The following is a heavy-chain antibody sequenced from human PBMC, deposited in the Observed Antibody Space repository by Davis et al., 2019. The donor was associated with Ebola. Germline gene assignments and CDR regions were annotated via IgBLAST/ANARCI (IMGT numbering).Heavy chain of an antibody. J-gene: IGHJ5*02. D-gene: IGHD2-8*01. V-gene: IGHV3-30*18. CDR3: AKGDLMRP. Sequence: GGSLRPSCAASGFTFSSYGMHWVSQAPGKGLEWVAVISYDGSNKYYADSVKGRFTISRDNSKNTLYLQMNSLRAEDTAVYYCAKGDLMRPWGQGTLVTVSS. CDR2: ISYDGSNK. CDR1: GFTFSSYG.